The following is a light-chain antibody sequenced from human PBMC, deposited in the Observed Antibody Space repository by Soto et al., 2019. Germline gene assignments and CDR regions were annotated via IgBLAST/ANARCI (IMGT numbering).Light chain of an antibody. Sequence: QSVLTQPRSVSGSPGQSVTISCTGTSSDVGGYNYVSWYQQHPGKAPKLIIYVVSERPSGVPDRFSGSKSGDTASLTISGLQAEDEADYYCCSYAGSYTLVFGGGTKVTVL. J-gene: IGLJ3*02. V-gene: IGLV2-11*01. CDR2: VVS. CDR3: CSYAGSYTLV. CDR1: SSDVGGYNY.